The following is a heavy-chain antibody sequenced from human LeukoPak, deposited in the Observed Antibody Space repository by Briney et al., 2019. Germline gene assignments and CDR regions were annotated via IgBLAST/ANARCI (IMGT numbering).Heavy chain of an antibody. CDR3: ARLLYYYDSSIYQRYFDY. Sequence: GGSLRLSCAASGFSFSTYAMTWLRQAPGKGLEWVSTTTDSGGSTHYADAVKGRFTMSRDNSKNTLYLQLNSLRAEDTAVYYCARLLYYYDSSIYQRYFDYWGQGTPVTVSS. D-gene: IGHD3-22*01. CDR2: TTDSGGST. V-gene: IGHV3-23*01. J-gene: IGHJ4*02. CDR1: GFSFSTYA.